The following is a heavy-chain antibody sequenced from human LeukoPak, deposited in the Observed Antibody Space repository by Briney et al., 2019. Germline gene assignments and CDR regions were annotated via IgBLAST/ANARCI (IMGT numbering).Heavy chain of an antibody. CDR3: ARVGRYFDWFPYYFDY. CDR1: GLTVSSNY. CDR2: IYSGGST. Sequence: GGSLRLSCAASGLTVSSNYMSWVRQAPGKGLEWVSVIYSGGSTYYADSVKGRFTISRDNSKNTLYLQMNSLRAEDTAVYYCARVGRYFDWFPYYFDYWGQGTLVTVSS. D-gene: IGHD3-9*01. V-gene: IGHV3-66*02. J-gene: IGHJ4*02.